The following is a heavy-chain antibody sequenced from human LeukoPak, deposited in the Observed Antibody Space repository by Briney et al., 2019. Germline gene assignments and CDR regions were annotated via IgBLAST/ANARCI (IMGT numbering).Heavy chain of an antibody. CDR2: IYPGDSDT. Sequence: GESLKISCKGSGYSFTSYWIGWVRQMPGKGLEWMGIIYPGDSDTRYGPSFQGQVTVSADKSTSTAYLQWSSLKASDTAMYYCARRWAVAGAFDYWGQGTLVTVSS. D-gene: IGHD6-19*01. V-gene: IGHV5-51*01. J-gene: IGHJ4*02. CDR1: GYSFTSYW. CDR3: ARRWAVAGAFDY.